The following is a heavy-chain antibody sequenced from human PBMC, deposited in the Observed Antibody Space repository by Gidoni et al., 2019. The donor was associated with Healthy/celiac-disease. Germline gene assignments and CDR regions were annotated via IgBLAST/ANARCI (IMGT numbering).Heavy chain of an antibody. D-gene: IGHD4-17*01. CDR3: ARDGADYGDHREAFDI. V-gene: IGHV4-30-4*01. CDR1: VVSISSGDYY. Sequence: QVQLQESGPGLVKPSQTLSLTCPFSVVSISSGDYYWSWIRQPPGKGLEWIGYIYYSGSTYYNPSLKSRVTISVDTSKNQFSLKLSSVTAADTAVYYCARDGADYGDHREAFDIWGQGTMVTVSS. CDR2: IYYSGST. J-gene: IGHJ3*02.